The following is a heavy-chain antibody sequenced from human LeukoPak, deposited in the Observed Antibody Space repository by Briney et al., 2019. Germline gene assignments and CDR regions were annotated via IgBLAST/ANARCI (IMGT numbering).Heavy chain of an antibody. Sequence: SETLSLTCTVYGGSFSGYYWSWIRQPPGKGLEWIGEINHSGSTNYNPSLKSRVTISVDTSKNQFSLKLNSVTAADTAVYYCAKSNGYGLVDIWGQGTMVTVSS. CDR1: GGSFSGYY. V-gene: IGHV4-34*01. CDR2: INHSGST. J-gene: IGHJ3*02. D-gene: IGHD3-10*01. CDR3: AKSNGYGLVDI.